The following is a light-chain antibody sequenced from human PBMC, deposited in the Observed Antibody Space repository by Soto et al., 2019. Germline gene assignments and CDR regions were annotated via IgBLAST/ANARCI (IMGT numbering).Light chain of an antibody. J-gene: IGLJ1*01. CDR1: SSDVGGYNY. Sequence: LTQPASVSGSPGQSITISCTGTSSDVGGYNYVSWYQHHPGKAPKLLIYDVNSRPSGVSDRFSGSKSGNTASLTISGLQAEDEADYYCSSYTSSSTEVFGTGTKVTV. CDR3: SSYTSSSTEV. CDR2: DVN. V-gene: IGLV2-14*03.